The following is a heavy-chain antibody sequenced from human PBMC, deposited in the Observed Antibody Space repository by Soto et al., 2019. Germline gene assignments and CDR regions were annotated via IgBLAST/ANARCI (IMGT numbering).Heavy chain of an antibody. J-gene: IGHJ4*03. D-gene: IGHD6-6*01. Sequence: GESLKISCKGSGYSFTSYWIGWVRQIPWKGLEWMGIIYPCDSDTRYSPSFQGQVTISADKSISTAYLQWSSLKASDTAMYYCARPSNGIAARPGFFECWGDGTLVTVSS. CDR3: ARPSNGIAARPGFFEC. V-gene: IGHV5-51*01. CDR2: IYPCDSDT. CDR1: GYSFTSYW.